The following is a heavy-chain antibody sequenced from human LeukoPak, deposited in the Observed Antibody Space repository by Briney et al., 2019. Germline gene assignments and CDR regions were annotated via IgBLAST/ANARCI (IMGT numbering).Heavy chain of an antibody. CDR1: GYTFTSYG. V-gene: IGHV1-18*01. J-gene: IGHJ3*02. Sequence: VASVKVSCKASGYTFTSYGISWVRQAPGQGLEWMGWISTYNGNTNFAQKVQGRVTMTEDTSTNTAYMELSSLRSEDTAVYYCATDQQQLARGDAFDIWGQGTMVTVSS. CDR2: ISTYNGNT. CDR3: ATDQQQLARGDAFDI. D-gene: IGHD6-13*01.